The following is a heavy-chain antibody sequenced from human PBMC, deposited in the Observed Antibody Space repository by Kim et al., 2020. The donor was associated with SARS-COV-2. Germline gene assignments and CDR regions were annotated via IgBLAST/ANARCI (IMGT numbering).Heavy chain of an antibody. CDR2: INTNTGNP. D-gene: IGHD3-16*02. CDR3: ARVVVTLRLGELSLYLPSHYYYYYGMDV. J-gene: IGHJ6*02. CDR1: GYTFTSYA. V-gene: IGHV7-4-1*02. Sequence: ASVKVSCKASGYTFTSYAMNWVRQAPGQGLEWMGWINTNTGNPTYAQGFTGRFVFSLDTSVSTAYLQISSLKAEDTAVYYCARVVVTLRLGELSLYLPSHYYYYYGMDVWGQGTTVTVSS.